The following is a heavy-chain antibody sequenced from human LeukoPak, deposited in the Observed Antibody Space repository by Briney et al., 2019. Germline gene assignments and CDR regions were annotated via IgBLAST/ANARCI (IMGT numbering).Heavy chain of an antibody. CDR2: IYYSGST. CDR1: GGSISSSSYY. D-gene: IGHD3-10*01. J-gene: IGHJ4*02. Sequence: PSETLSLTCTVSGGSISSSSYYWGWIRQPPGKGLEWIGSIYYSGSTYYNPSLKSRVTISVDTSKNQFSLKLSSVTAADTAAYYCARQGFGELPIGYWGQGTLVTVSS. CDR3: ARQGFGELPIGY. V-gene: IGHV4-39*01.